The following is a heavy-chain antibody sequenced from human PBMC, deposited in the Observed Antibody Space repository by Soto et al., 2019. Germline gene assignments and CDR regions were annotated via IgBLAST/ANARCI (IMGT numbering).Heavy chain of an antibody. Sequence: EVQLVESGGGLVQPGGSLRLSCAASGFTFSSYWMSWVRQAPGKGLEWVANIKQDGSEKYYVDSVKGRFTISRDNAKNSLYLQMNSLRAEDTAVYYCARAGRYSYGKFDYWGQGTLVTVSS. D-gene: IGHD5-18*01. CDR1: GFTFSSYW. CDR2: IKQDGSEK. V-gene: IGHV3-7*01. J-gene: IGHJ4*02. CDR3: ARAGRYSYGKFDY.